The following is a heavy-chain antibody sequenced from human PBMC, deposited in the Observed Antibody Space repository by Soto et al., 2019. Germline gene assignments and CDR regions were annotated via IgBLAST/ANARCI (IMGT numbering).Heavy chain of an antibody. Sequence: GGSLSLSCAASGFTVSSNYMSWVRQAPGKGLEWVSVIYSGGSTYYADSVKGRFTISRDNSKNTLYLQMNSLRAEDTAVYYCARETALYGRAFDIWGQGTMVTVSS. V-gene: IGHV3-66*01. CDR3: ARETALYGRAFDI. CDR2: IYSGGST. J-gene: IGHJ3*02. CDR1: GFTVSSNY. D-gene: IGHD4-17*01.